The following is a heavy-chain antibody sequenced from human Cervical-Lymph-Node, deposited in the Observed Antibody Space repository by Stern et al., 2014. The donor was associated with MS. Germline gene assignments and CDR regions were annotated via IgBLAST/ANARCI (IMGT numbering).Heavy chain of an antibody. CDR3: ATSLDADYIGYFDS. Sequence: VQLVQSGAEVKKPGESLKISCRNSGGSFSKYAIAWVRQMPGKGLEWMGRFYPSDSDIRYSPSFQGQVTISADQSISTAYLQWSSLKASDTAIYYCATSLDADYIGYFDSWGQGTLVTVSS. CDR1: GGSFSKYA. CDR2: FYPSDSDI. D-gene: IGHD4-11*01. J-gene: IGHJ4*02. V-gene: IGHV5-51*03.